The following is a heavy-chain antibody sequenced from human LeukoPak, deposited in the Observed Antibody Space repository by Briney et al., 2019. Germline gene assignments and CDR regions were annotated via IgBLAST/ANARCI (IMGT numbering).Heavy chain of an antibody. CDR2: IRYKASGGTT. V-gene: IGHV3-49*04. CDR1: GFTSGDYA. D-gene: IGHD2-15*01. J-gene: IGHJ4*02. CDR3: NRWHDGGVSCSNV. Sequence: GGSLRLSCTGSGFTSGDYAMNWVRQAPGKGLEWVGFIRYKASGGTTEYAASVKGRFTISRDDSKTIAYLQMDSLKTEDTAVYYCNRWHDGGVSCSNVWGLGTLVTVSS.